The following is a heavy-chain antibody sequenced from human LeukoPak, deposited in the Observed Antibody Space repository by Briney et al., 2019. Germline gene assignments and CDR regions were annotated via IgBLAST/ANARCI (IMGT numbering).Heavy chain of an antibody. CDR2: IYSGGTT. CDR3: AKDRGWSSGDLDS. J-gene: IGHJ4*02. Sequence: SGGSLRLSCAASGFTVSTNCMTWVRQAPGKGLEWVSTIYSGGTTYYADSVMGRFTISRHNSRNTLYLQMNSLRAEDTAVYYCAKDRGWSSGDLDSWGQGTLVTVSS. V-gene: IGHV3-53*04. CDR1: GFTVSTNC. D-gene: IGHD2-15*01.